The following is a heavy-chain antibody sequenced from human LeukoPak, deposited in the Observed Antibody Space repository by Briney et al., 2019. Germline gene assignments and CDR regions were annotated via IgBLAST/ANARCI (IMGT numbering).Heavy chain of an antibody. CDR1: GGSLSGYY. J-gene: IGHJ5*02. V-gene: IGHV4-34*01. D-gene: IGHD3-3*01. Sequence: SETLSLTCAVYGGSLSGYYWSWIRQPPGKGLEWIGEINHSGSTNYNPSLKSRVTISVDTSKNQFSLKLSSVTAADTAVYYCARGDTIFGVVINWFDPWGQGTLVTVSS. CDR2: INHSGST. CDR3: ARGDTIFGVVINWFDP.